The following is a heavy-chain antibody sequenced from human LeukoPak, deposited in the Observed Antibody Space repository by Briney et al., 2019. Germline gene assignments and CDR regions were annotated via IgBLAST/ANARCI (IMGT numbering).Heavy chain of an antibody. J-gene: IGHJ4*02. CDR3: ARVALYSGYDSSSSADY. CDR1: GFTVSSNY. D-gene: IGHD5-12*01. Sequence: PGGSLRLSCAASGFTVSSNYMSWVRQAPGKGLEWVSVIYSGGSTYYADSVKGRFTISRDNSKNTLYLQMNSLRAEDTAVYYCARVALYSGYDSSSSADYWGQGTLVTVSS. V-gene: IGHV3-66*02. CDR2: IYSGGST.